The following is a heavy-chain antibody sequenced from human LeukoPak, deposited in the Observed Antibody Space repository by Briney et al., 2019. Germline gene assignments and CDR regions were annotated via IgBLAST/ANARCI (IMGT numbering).Heavy chain of an antibody. Sequence: GRSLRLSCAASGFTFSSYSMNWVRQAPGKGLEWVSSITSSSSYIYYADSVKGRFTIPRDNAKNTLYLQMNSLRAEDTAVYYCARDRAALKVGATDYWGQGTLVTVSS. D-gene: IGHD1-26*01. V-gene: IGHV3-21*01. CDR2: ITSSSSYI. CDR1: GFTFSSYS. J-gene: IGHJ4*02. CDR3: ARDRAALKVGATDY.